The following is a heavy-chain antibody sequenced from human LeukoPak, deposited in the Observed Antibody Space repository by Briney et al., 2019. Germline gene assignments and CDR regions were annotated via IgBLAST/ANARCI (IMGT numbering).Heavy chain of an antibody. V-gene: IGHV3-30*03. J-gene: IGHJ4*02. CDR1: GFTFSSYG. CDR3: ASPIAVAGSGIDY. CDR2: ISYDGSNK. Sequence: PGRSLRLSCAASGFTFSSYGMHWVRQAPGKGLEWGAVISYDGSNKYYADSVKGRFTISRDNSKNTLYLQMNSLRAEDTAVYYCASPIAVAGSGIDYWGQGTLVTVSS. D-gene: IGHD6-19*01.